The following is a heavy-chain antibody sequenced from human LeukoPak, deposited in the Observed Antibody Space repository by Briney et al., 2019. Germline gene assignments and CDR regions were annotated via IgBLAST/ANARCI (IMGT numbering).Heavy chain of an antibody. Sequence: SETLSLTCTVSGGSISSGDYYWSWIRQPPGKGLEWIGYIYYSGSTYYSPSLKSRVTISVDTSKNQFSLKMTSVTAADTAAYYCASGNKLGPDAFDIWGQGTMVTVSS. J-gene: IGHJ3*02. CDR1: GGSISSGDYY. V-gene: IGHV4-30-4*01. CDR3: ASGNKLGPDAFDI. CDR2: IYYSGST. D-gene: IGHD7-27*01.